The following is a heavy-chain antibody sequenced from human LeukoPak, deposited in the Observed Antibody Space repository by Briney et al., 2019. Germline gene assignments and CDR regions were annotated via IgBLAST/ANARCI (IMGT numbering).Heavy chain of an antibody. CDR1: GFTFSSYW. Sequence: GGSLRLSCAASGFTFSSYWMSWVRQAPGKGLEWVANIKQDGSEKYYVDSVKGRFTISRDNAKNSLYLQMNSLRAEDTAVYYCARVPLNYYYYMDVWGKGTTVTVS. V-gene: IGHV3-7*01. CDR2: IKQDGSEK. J-gene: IGHJ6*03. CDR3: ARVPLNYYYYMDV.